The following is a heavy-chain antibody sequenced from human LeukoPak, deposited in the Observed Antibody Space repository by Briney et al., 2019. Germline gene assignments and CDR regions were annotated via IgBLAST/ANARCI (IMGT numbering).Heavy chain of an antibody. J-gene: IGHJ4*02. CDR2: INTNTGNP. Sequence: ASVTVSCKASGYTFTSYGISWVRQAPGQGLEWMGWINTNTGNPTYAQGFTGRFVFSLDTSVSTAYLQISSLKAEDTAVYYCARDESSSWPNWGQGTLVTVSS. D-gene: IGHD6-13*01. CDR1: GYTFTSYG. CDR3: ARDESSSWPN. V-gene: IGHV7-4-1*02.